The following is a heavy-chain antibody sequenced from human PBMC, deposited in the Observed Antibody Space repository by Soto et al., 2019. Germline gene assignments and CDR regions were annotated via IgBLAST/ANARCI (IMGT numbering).Heavy chain of an antibody. CDR1: GFTFSSYA. J-gene: IGHJ6*02. V-gene: IGHV3-23*01. D-gene: IGHD3-9*01. CDR2: ISGSGGST. CDR3: AKSTFDWLLKNYYYYYGMDV. Sequence: QPGGSLRLSCAASGFTFSSYAMSWVRQAPGKGLEWVSAISGSGGSTYYADSVKGRFTISRDNSKNTLYLQMNSLRAEDTAVYYCAKSTFDWLLKNYYYYYGMDVWGQGTTVTVSS.